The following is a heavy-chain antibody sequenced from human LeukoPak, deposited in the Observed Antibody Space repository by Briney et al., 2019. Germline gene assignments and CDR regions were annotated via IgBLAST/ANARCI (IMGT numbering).Heavy chain of an antibody. Sequence: GGSLRLSCAASGFTFSSYAMSWVRQAPGKGLEWVSGINWSGGSTGYADSVKGRFTISRDNAKNSLYLQMNSLRAEDTALYYCARVKDYYYMDVWGKGTTVTVSS. V-gene: IGHV3-20*04. CDR2: INWSGGST. J-gene: IGHJ6*03. CDR1: GFTFSSYA. CDR3: ARVKDYYYMDV.